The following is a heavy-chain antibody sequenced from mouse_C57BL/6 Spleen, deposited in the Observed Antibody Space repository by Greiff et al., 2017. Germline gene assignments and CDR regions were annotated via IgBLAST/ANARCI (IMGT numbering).Heavy chain of an antibody. D-gene: IGHD2-5*01. CDR3: ASPYYSNFTFFYWYFDV. Sequence: EVQLQESGPGLVKPSQSLSLTCSVTGYSITSGYYWNWIRQFPGNKLEWMGYISYDGSNNYNPSLKNRISITRDTSKNQFFLKLNSVTTEDTATYYCASPYYSNFTFFYWYFDVWGTGTTVTVSS. CDR1: GYSITSGYY. CDR2: ISYDGSN. V-gene: IGHV3-6*01. J-gene: IGHJ1*03.